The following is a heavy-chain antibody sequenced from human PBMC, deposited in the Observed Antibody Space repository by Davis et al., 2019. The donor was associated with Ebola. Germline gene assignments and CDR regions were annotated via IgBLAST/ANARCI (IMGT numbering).Heavy chain of an antibody. CDR3: AKEYCPDSGPYCTYFDV. Sequence: PGGSLRLSCAAFAFSFGTYGMHWVRQAPGKGLEWVASMSYHGSHTSYIDSVKGRFTVYRDNSKNTLYLQMNSLRPEDTAVYFCAKEYCPDSGPYCTYFDVWGQGTQVTVSS. D-gene: IGHD3-10*01. V-gene: IGHV3-30*18. J-gene: IGHJ4*02. CDR1: AFSFGTYG. CDR2: MSYHGSHT.